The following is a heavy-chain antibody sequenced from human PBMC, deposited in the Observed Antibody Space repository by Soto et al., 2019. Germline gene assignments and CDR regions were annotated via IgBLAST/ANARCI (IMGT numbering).Heavy chain of an antibody. Sequence: SETLSLTCAVYGGSLSGYYWSWIRQPPGKGLEWIGEIHHGGNTNYNPSLKSRVTMSVDTSKNQFSLKLSSVTAADTAVYFCARCVVGGDFAYFDYWGQGALVTVS. D-gene: IGHD2-21*02. J-gene: IGHJ4*02. CDR1: GGSLSGYY. V-gene: IGHV4-34*01. CDR3: ARCVVGGDFAYFDY. CDR2: IHHGGNT.